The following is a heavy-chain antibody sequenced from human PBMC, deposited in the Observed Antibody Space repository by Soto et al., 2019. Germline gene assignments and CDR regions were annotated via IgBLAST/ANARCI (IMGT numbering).Heavy chain of an antibody. CDR3: ARAPQGSYSSGWYTFDY. V-gene: IGHV3-30-3*01. J-gene: IGHJ4*02. Sequence: PGGSLRLSCAASGFTFSSYAMHWVRQAPGKGLEWVAVISYDGSNKYYADSVKGRFTISRDNSKNTLYLQMNSLRAEDTAVYYCARAPQGSYSSGWYTFDYWGQGTLVTVSS. CDR2: ISYDGSNK. CDR1: GFTFSSYA. D-gene: IGHD6-19*01.